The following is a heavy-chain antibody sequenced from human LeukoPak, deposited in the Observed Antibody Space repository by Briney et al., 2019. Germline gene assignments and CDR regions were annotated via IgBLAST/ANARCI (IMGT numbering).Heavy chain of an antibody. Sequence: GGSLRLSCAASGFTFSNYWMHWVPQAPGKGLVWVSRINSDGSSTTYADSVKGRFTISRDNAETTLSLQVNSLRAEDTAVYYCVRGYSGSYRADYWGQGTLVTVSS. J-gene: IGHJ4*02. D-gene: IGHD1-26*01. CDR2: INSDGSST. V-gene: IGHV3-74*01. CDR1: GFTFSNYW. CDR3: VRGYSGSYRADY.